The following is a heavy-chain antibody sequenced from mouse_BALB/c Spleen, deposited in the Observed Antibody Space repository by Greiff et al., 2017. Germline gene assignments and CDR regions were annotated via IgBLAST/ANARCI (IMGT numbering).Heavy chain of an antibody. CDR2: ISSGSSTI. D-gene: IGHD2-4*01. CDR1: GFTFSSFG. Sequence: LVESGGGLVQPGGSRKLSCAASGFTFSSFGMHWVRQAPEKGLEWVAYISSGSSTIYYADTVKGRFTISRDNPKNTLFLQMTSLRSEDTAMYYCARSTMITTGFAYWGQGTLVTVSA. J-gene: IGHJ3*01. V-gene: IGHV5-17*02. CDR3: ARSTMITTGFAY.